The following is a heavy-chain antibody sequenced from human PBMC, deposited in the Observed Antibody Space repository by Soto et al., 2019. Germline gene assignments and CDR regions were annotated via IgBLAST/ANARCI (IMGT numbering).Heavy chain of an antibody. CDR2: IIPIFGTA. J-gene: IGHJ6*02. Sequence: KVSCKASGGTFSSYAISWVRQAPGQGLEWKGGIIPIFGTANYAQKFQGRVTNTADKSTSTAYMELSSLRAEDTAVYYCAYGDVYLSRYSNCMDVCGQGXTVTVYS. D-gene: IGHD7-27*01. CDR1: GGTFSSYA. CDR3: AYGDVYLSRYSNCMDV. V-gene: IGHV1-69*06.